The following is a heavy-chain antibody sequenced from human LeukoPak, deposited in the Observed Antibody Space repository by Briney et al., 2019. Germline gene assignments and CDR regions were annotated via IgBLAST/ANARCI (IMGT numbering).Heavy chain of an antibody. D-gene: IGHD4-17*01. CDR2: IYYSGST. Sequence: SETLSLTCTVSGGSISSYYWSWIRQPPGKGLEWIGYIYYSGSTNYNPSLKSRVTISVDTSKNQFSLKLTSVTASDTAVYYCASTTWGRVTRWYFDLWGRGTLVTVSS. V-gene: IGHV4-59*08. J-gene: IGHJ2*01. CDR3: ASTTWGRVTRWYFDL. CDR1: GGSISSYY.